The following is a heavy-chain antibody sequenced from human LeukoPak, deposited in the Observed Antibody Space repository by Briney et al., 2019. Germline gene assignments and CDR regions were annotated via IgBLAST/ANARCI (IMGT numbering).Heavy chain of an antibody. D-gene: IGHD6-13*01. CDR2: IYYSGST. V-gene: IGHV4-59*01. CDR1: GGSIGSYY. CDR3: ARLVYGQQLGGPLNWFDP. Sequence: SETLSLTCTVSGGSIGSYYWSWIRQPPGKGLEWIGYIYYSGSTNYNPSLKSRVTISVDTSKNQFSLKLTSVTAADTAVYYCARLVYGQQLGGPLNWFDPWGQGTLVTVSS. J-gene: IGHJ5*02.